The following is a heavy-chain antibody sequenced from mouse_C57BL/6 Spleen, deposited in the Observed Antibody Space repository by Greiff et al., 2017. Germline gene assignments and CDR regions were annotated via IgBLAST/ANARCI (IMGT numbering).Heavy chain of an antibody. Sequence: VQLQQSGAELARPGASVKMSCKASGYTFTSYTMHWVKQRPGQGLEWIGYINPSSGYTKYNQKFKDKATLTADKSSSTAYMQLSSRTSEDSAVYYCARGDGSSYWYFDVWGTGTTVTVSS. D-gene: IGHD1-1*01. V-gene: IGHV1-4*01. J-gene: IGHJ1*03. CDR2: INPSSGYT. CDR1: GYTFTSYT. CDR3: ARGDGSSYWYFDV.